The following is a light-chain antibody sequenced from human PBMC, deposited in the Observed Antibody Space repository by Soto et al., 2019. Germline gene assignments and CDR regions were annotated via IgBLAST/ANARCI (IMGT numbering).Light chain of an antibody. CDR2: DAS. V-gene: IGKV1-5*01. Sequence: IQMTQSPSTLSASIGDRVTITCRASQSINNRLAWYQQMPGKAPNLLIYDASTLESGVPSRFRGRGSGTDFTLTISSLQPEDFASYYCQQSYSTPHTFGQGTRLEIK. J-gene: IGKJ5*01. CDR1: QSINNR. CDR3: QQSYSTPHT.